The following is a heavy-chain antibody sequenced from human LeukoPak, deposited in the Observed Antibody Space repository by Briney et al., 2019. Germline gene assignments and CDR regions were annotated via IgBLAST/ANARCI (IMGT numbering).Heavy chain of an antibody. D-gene: IGHD6-19*01. CDR2: IYYSGST. CDR1: GGSISSYY. V-gene: IGHV4-59*01. J-gene: IGHJ5*02. CDR3: ASLGLGFDP. Sequence: SETLPLTCTVSGGSISSYYWSWIRQPPGKGLEWIGYIYYSGSTNYNPSLKSRVTISVDTSKNQFSLKLSSVTAADTDVYYCASLGLGFDPWGQGTLVTVSS.